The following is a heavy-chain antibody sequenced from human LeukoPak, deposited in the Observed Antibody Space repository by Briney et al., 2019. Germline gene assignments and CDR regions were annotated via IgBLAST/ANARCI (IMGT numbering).Heavy chain of an antibody. D-gene: IGHD2-15*01. Sequence: GGSLRLSXAASGFTFDDYGMSWVRQAPGKGLEWVSGINWNGGSTCYADSVKGRFTISRDNAKNSLYLQMNSLRAEDTALYYCARDFLPLVDDAFDIWGQGTMVTVSS. J-gene: IGHJ3*02. V-gene: IGHV3-20*04. CDR2: INWNGGST. CDR3: ARDFLPLVDDAFDI. CDR1: GFTFDDYG.